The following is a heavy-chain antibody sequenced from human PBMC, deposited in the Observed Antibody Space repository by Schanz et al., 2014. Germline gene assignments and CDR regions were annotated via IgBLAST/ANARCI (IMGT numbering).Heavy chain of an antibody. J-gene: IGHJ5*02. CDR2: ISPYNGHT. CDR3: ARGRHYDGESSCRSYEAVAS. CDR1: GYTFTSYD. Sequence: QVQLVQSGAEVKKPGVSVKVSCKASGYTFTSYDINWVRQATGLGLEWMGWISPYNGHTEYVKKIQRRVSMTTDTATTTAYLELRSLTSDDAAVPNCARGRHYDGESSCRSYEAVASWGQGTKVTVSS. V-gene: IGHV1-18*01. D-gene: IGHD3-10*01.